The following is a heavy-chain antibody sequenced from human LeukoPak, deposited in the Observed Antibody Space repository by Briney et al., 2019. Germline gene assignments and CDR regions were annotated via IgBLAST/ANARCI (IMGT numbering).Heavy chain of an antibody. CDR2: IYYSGST. D-gene: IGHD4-17*01. Sequence: PSETLSLTCTVSGGSISSSSYYWGWIRQPPGKGLEWIGSIYYSGSTNYNPSLKSRVTISVDTSKNQFSLKLSSVTAADTAVYYCARGRRRYGDYGILLDAFDIWGQGTMVTVSS. J-gene: IGHJ3*02. V-gene: IGHV4-39*07. CDR3: ARGRRRYGDYGILLDAFDI. CDR1: GGSISSSSYY.